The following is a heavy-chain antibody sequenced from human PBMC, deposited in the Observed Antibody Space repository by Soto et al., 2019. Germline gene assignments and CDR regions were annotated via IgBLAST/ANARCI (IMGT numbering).Heavy chain of an antibody. Sequence: QVRLQEWGPGLVKPSQTLSLKCSVSGGSITTGGRYWSWIRQLPGTGLEWIGDIYYSGNTYYNASLKSRFTISVEAAKNQFSLKLSSVTAADTAVYYFAQALVFTGGDGFDIWGQGRLVTVSS. CDR1: GGSITTGGRY. CDR3: AQALVFTGGDGFDI. CDR2: IYYSGNT. J-gene: IGHJ3*02. D-gene: IGHD1-1*01. V-gene: IGHV4-31*02.